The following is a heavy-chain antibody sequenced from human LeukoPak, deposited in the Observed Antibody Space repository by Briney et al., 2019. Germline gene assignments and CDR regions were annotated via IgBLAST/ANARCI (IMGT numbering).Heavy chain of an antibody. J-gene: IGHJ5*02. Sequence: GGSLRLSCAASGFTVSSNYMSWVRQAPGKGLEWVSVIYSGGSTYYADSVKGRFTISRDNSKNTLYLQMNSLRAEDTAVYYCAKDTWCSSSSCWFDPWGQGTLVTVSS. CDR2: IYSGGST. D-gene: IGHD6-6*01. CDR1: GFTVSSNY. CDR3: AKDTWCSSSSCWFDP. V-gene: IGHV3-53*01.